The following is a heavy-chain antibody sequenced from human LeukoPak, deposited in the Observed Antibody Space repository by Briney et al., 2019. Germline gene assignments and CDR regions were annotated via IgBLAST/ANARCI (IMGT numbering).Heavy chain of an antibody. CDR3: ARAPVGCSGGSCYSAYFDY. J-gene: IGHJ4*02. CDR1: GFTFSSYW. D-gene: IGHD2-15*01. Sequence: QAGGSLRLSCAASGFTFSSYWMSWVRQAPGKGLEWVANIKQDGSEKYYVDSVKGRFTISRDNAKNSLYLQMNSLRAEDTAVYYCARAPVGCSGGSCYSAYFDYWGQGTLVTVSS. V-gene: IGHV3-7*03. CDR2: IKQDGSEK.